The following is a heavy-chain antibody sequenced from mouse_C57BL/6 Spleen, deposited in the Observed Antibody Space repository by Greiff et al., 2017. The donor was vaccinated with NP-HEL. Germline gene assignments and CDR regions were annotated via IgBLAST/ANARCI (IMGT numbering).Heavy chain of an antibody. CDR3: AIDYGSSDWYVDV. V-gene: IGHV1-55*01. CDR1: GYTFTSYW. D-gene: IGHD1-1*01. Sequence: QVQLQQPGAELVKPGASVKMSCKASGYTFTSYWITWVKQRPGQGLEWIGDISPGSGSTNYNEKFKSKATLTVDTSSSTAYSQLSSLTSEDSAVYYWAIDYGSSDWYVDVWGKGTTVTVSS. J-gene: IGHJ1*03. CDR2: ISPGSGST.